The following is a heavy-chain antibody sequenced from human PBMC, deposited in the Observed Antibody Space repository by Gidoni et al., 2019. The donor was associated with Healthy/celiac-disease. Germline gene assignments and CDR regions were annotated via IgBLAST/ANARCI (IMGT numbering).Heavy chain of an antibody. V-gene: IGHV1-46*03. D-gene: IGHD5-12*01. CDR3: ASGGEGYNYPDY. CDR2: INPSGGST. Sequence: QVQLVQSGAEVKKPGASVTVPCKASGSTFTSYYMHWVRPAPGQGLEWMGIINPSGGSTSYAQKVQGRVTMTRDTSTSTVYMELSSLRSEETAVYYCASGGEGYNYPDYWGQGTLVTVSS. CDR1: GSTFTSYY. J-gene: IGHJ4*02.